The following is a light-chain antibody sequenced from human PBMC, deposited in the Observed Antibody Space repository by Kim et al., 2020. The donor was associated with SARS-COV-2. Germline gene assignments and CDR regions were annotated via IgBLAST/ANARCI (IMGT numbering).Light chain of an antibody. J-gene: IGLJ3*02. CDR1: SSDVGGYNY. CDR3: SSYTSSSTRV. CDR2: DVS. Sequence: GPSNTHSCPGTSSDVGGYNYVPCYQQHPGKAPKLMIYDVSNRPSGVSHRFSGSKSGNTASLTISGLQAEDEADYYCSSYTSSSTRVFGGGTQLTVL. V-gene: IGLV2-14*03.